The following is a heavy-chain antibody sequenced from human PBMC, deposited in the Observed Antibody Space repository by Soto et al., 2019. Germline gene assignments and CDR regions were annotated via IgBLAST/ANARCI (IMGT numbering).Heavy chain of an antibody. CDR1: GGSFSGYY. Sequence: SETLSLTCAVYGGSFSGYYWSWIRQPPGKGLEWIGEINHSGSTNYNPSLKSRVTISVDTSKNQFSLKLSSVTAADTAVYYCARGLPLEYCSGGSCSIYYYYGMDVWGQGTTVTVSS. J-gene: IGHJ6*02. CDR3: ARGLPLEYCSGGSCSIYYYYGMDV. CDR2: INHSGST. D-gene: IGHD2-15*01. V-gene: IGHV4-34*01.